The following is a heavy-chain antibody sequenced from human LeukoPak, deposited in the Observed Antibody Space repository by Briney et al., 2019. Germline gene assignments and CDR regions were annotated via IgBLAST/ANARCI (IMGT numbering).Heavy chain of an antibody. J-gene: IGHJ5*02. Sequence: GASVKVSCKASGYTFTSYAMHWVRQAPGQRLEWMGWINAGNGNTKYSQKFQGRVTITRDTSASTAYMELSSLRSEDTAVYYCARGVPLDIVVVVAAPFDPWGQGTLVIVSA. V-gene: IGHV1-3*01. CDR2: INAGNGNT. D-gene: IGHD2-15*01. CDR1: GYTFTSYA. CDR3: ARGVPLDIVVVVAAPFDP.